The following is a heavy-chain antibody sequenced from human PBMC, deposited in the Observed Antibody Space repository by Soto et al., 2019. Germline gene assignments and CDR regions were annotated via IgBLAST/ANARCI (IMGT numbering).Heavy chain of an antibody. Sequence: GASVKVSCKASGYTFTSYGISWVRQAPGQGLEWMGWISAYNGNTNYAQKLQGRVTMTTDTSTSTAYMELRSLRSDDTAVYYCARGNEITIFGVVIDNWFDPWGQGTLVTVSS. D-gene: IGHD3-3*01. CDR3: ARGNEITIFGVVIDNWFDP. J-gene: IGHJ5*02. CDR1: GYTFTSYG. V-gene: IGHV1-18*01. CDR2: ISAYNGNT.